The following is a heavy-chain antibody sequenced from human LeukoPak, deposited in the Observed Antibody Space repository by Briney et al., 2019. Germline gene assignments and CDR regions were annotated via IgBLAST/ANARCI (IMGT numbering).Heavy chain of an antibody. D-gene: IGHD3-16*02. Sequence: SETLSLTCAVYGGSFSGYYWSWIRQPPGKGLEWIGEINHSGSTNCNPSLKSRVTISVDTSKNQFSLKLSSVTAADTAEYYCARVVYSPDYVWGSYRYRYYGMDVWGQGTTVTVSS. V-gene: IGHV4-34*01. CDR3: ARVVYSPDYVWGSYRYRYYGMDV. CDR2: INHSGST. CDR1: GGSFSGYY. J-gene: IGHJ6*02.